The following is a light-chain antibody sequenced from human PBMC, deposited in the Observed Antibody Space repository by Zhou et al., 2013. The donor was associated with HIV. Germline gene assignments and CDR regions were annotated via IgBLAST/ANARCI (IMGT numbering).Light chain of an antibody. CDR3: QQYGSSPIT. CDR1: QSLPSY. Sequence: VALTQYPGTLSVSPGERVTLSCRASQSLPSYLAWYQHKPGQPPRLLIYDAFNRATGIPARFSGSGSGTDFSLSISRLEPEDFAVYYCQQYGSSPITFGQGTRLEIK. CDR2: DAF. V-gene: IGKV3-20*01. J-gene: IGKJ5*01.